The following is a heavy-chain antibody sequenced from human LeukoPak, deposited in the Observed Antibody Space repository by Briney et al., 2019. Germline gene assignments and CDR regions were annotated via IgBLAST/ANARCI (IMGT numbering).Heavy chain of an antibody. CDR2: ISSSSSTI. Sequence: PGGSLRLSCAASGFTFSSCSMNWVRQAPGKGLEWVSYISSSSSTIYYADSVKGRFTISRDNAKNSLYLQMNSLRDEDTAVYYCARPGEWGYGDYVEYYFDYWGQGTLVTVSS. J-gene: IGHJ4*02. V-gene: IGHV3-48*02. D-gene: IGHD4-17*01. CDR3: ARPGEWGYGDYVEYYFDY. CDR1: GFTFSSCS.